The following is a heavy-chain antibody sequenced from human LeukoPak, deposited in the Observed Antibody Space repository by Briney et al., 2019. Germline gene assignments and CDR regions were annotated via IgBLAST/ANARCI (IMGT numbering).Heavy chain of an antibody. CDR3: ARDLGIAVAFNFGAFDI. V-gene: IGHV3-21*01. CDR2: IISSSSSI. J-gene: IGHJ3*02. Sequence: GGSLRLSCAASAFSFSSYSMNCVRQPPGGRVVWVPSIISSSSSIYYADSVKGRFTISRDHAKNSLYLQMNSRRGEDTAVYYCARDLGIAVAFNFGAFDIWGQGTMVTVSS. CDR1: AFSFSSYS. D-gene: IGHD6-19*01.